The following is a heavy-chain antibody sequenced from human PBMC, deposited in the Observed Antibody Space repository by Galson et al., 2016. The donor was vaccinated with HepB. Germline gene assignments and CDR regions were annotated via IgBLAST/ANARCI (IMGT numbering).Heavy chain of an antibody. CDR3: VRDDYDTSGYYSSPFDY. CDR2: IWYDGSNK. D-gene: IGHD3-22*01. V-gene: IGHV3-33*01. Sequence: SLRLSCAASGFTFSTYGMHWVRQAPGKGLEWVAVIWYDGSNKYYADSVKGRFTISRDNSKNTLYLQMNSLRAEDTAVYYCVRDDYDTSGYYSSPFDYWGQGTLVTVSS. CDR1: GFTFSTYG. J-gene: IGHJ4*02.